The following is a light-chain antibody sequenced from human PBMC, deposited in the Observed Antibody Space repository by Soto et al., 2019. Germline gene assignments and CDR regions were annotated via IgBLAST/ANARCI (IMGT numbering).Light chain of an antibody. CDR3: QEYNSWRGEWT. Sequence: DIQMTQSPSTLSASVGDRVTITCRASQSINIWLAWYQQKAGKAPKLLIYDASTLESGVPSRFSGSGSRTAVTLTISSLQPDDFATYYCQEYNSWRGEWTFGQGTKVEIK. CDR1: QSINIW. J-gene: IGKJ1*01. CDR2: DAS. V-gene: IGKV1-5*01.